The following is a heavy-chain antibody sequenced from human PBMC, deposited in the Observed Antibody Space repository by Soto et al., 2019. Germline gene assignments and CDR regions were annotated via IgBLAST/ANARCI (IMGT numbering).Heavy chain of an antibody. Sequence: QLQLQESGPGLVKPLETLSLTCSVSGGSISSSSYHWGWIRQPPGKGLEWMGSINYSGSSFYNPSLKSRITISKDTSKNEFSLKVNSVTAADTAIYYWARRSGWHVSYYYMDVWGKGTTVTVSS. CDR2: INYSGSS. D-gene: IGHD6-19*01. V-gene: IGHV4-39*01. J-gene: IGHJ6*03. CDR3: ARRSGWHVSYYYMDV. CDR1: GGSISSSSYH.